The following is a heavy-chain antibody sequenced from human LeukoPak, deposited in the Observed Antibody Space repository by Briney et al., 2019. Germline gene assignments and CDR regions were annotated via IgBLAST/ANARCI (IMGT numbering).Heavy chain of an antibody. Sequence: GGSLRLSCAASGLTLSSYAMSWVRQPPGKGLEWVSAISGSGGSTYYADSVKSRFTISRDKSKNTLYLQMNSLRAEDTAVYYCAKSAAVDMGVAFDIWGKGTMVTVCS. CDR3: AKSAAVDMGVAFDI. CDR1: GLTLSSYA. D-gene: IGHD6-19*01. J-gene: IGHJ3*02. V-gene: IGHV3-23*01. CDR2: ISGSGGST.